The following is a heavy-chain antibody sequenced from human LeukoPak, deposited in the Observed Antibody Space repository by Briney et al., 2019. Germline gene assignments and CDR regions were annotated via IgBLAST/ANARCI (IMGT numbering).Heavy chain of an antibody. CDR2: IYPRDSDT. CDR1: GYTFTHQW. J-gene: IGHJ4*02. CDR3: ARHSDVVGAI. V-gene: IGHV5-51*01. D-gene: IGHD3-16*01. Sequence: GESLKISCEASGYTFTHQWIGWVRQMPGTGLEWVGIIYPRDSDTIYSPSFQGHVTISADTSINTAYLEWRSLEASDTAMYYCARHSDVVGAIWGQGTQVTVS.